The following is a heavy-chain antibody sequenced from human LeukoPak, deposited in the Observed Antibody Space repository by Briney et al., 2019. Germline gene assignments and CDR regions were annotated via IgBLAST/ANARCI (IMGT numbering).Heavy chain of an antibody. D-gene: IGHD6-19*01. CDR2: ISSSGSTI. V-gene: IGHV3-48*03. J-gene: IGHJ4*02. Sequence: PGGSLRLSCAASGFTFSSYEMNWVRQAPGKGLEWVSYISSSGSTIYYADSVKGRFTISRDNSKNTLYLQMNSLRAEDTAVYYCAKDSSYSSGWYIDYWGQGTLVTVSS. CDR1: GFTFSSYE. CDR3: AKDSSYSSGWYIDY.